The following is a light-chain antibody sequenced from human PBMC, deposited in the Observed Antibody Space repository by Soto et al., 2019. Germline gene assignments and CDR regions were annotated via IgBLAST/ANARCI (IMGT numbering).Light chain of an antibody. CDR1: NIVGYN. J-gene: IGLJ1*01. CDR3: QIWDSDSDHSV. Sequence: SYELTQPPSVSVAPGRAARVTCGGSNIVGYNVQWYQQKPGQAPVLVVYDDDVRPSGIPERFSGSNSGNTATLILSRVEAGDEADYCQIWDSDSDHSVFRSVTKVAV. V-gene: IGLV3-21*02. CDR2: DDD.